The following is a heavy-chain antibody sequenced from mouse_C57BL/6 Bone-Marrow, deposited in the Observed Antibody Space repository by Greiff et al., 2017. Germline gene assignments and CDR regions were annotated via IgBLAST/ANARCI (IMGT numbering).Heavy chain of an antibody. CDR3: AGYGPSRYFDV. D-gene: IGHD1-1*02. CDR2: INPGSGGT. V-gene: IGHV1-54*01. Sequence: QVQLQQSGAELVRPGTSVKVSCKASGYAFTNYLIEWVKQRPGQGLEWIGVINPGSGGTNYNEKFKGKATLTADKSSSTAYMQLSSLTSEDSAVYFCAGYGPSRYFDVWGTGTTVTVAS. J-gene: IGHJ1*03. CDR1: GYAFTNYL.